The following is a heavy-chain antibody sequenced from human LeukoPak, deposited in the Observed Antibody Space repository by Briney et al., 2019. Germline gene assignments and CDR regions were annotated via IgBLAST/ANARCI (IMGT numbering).Heavy chain of an antibody. D-gene: IGHD3-10*01. CDR3: AKVGGVRGVTHPQVRYYMDV. CDR2: IRYDGSNK. V-gene: IGHV3-30*02. Sequence: GGSLRLSCAASGFTFSSYGMHWVRQAPGKGLEWVAFIRYDGSNKYYADSVKGRFTISRDNSKNTLYLQMNSLRAEDTAVYYCAKVGGVRGVTHPQVRYYMDVWGKGTTVTVSS. CDR1: GFTFSSYG. J-gene: IGHJ6*03.